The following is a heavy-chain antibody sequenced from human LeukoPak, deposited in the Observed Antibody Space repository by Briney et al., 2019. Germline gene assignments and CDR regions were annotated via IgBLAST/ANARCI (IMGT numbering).Heavy chain of an antibody. Sequence: GGSLRLSCVASGFTFSSCWMSWGRQAPGKGLEWVANMKQDGSEKSCVGSVKGRFTISRDNAKNSLYLQMDSLRADDTAIYYCVKDFQLHYWGQGTLVTVSS. CDR1: GFTFSSCW. V-gene: IGHV3-7*01. CDR3: VKDFQLHY. D-gene: IGHD2-2*01. CDR2: MKQDGSEK. J-gene: IGHJ4*02.